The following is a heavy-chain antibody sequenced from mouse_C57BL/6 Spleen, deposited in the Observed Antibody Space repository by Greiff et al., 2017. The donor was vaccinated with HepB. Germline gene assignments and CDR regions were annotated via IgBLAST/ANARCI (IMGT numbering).Heavy chain of an antibody. D-gene: IGHD1-1*01. CDR1: GYTFTSYW. V-gene: IGHV1-62-3*01. J-gene: IGHJ2*01. CDR3: ARSLRTYYYFDY. CDR2: IDPNRGGT. Sequence: VQLQQPGAELVKPGASVKLSCKASGYTFTSYWMHWVKQRPGRGLAWIGRIDPNRGGTKYNEKLKSKATLTVDKPSSTAYMQLSSLTSEDSAVYYCARSLRTYYYFDYWGQGTTLTVSS.